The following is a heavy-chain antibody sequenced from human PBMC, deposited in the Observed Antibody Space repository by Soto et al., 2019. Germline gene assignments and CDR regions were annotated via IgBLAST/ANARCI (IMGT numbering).Heavy chain of an antibody. Sequence: GESLKISCQGSGYYFPSYWIGWVRQMPGKGLEWVGIFYPGDSDTRYSPSFQGQVTISADRSISTAYLQWSSLKPSDTAMYYCARQGNGAEGFDYWGQGTLVTVSS. CDR2: FYPGDSDT. CDR1: GYYFPSYW. CDR3: ARQGNGAEGFDY. J-gene: IGHJ4*02. V-gene: IGHV5-51*01. D-gene: IGHD4-17*01.